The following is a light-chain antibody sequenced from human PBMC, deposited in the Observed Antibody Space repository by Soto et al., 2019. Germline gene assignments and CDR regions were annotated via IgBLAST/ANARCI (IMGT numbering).Light chain of an antibody. V-gene: IGLV2-8*01. J-gene: IGLJ1*01. CDR2: EVS. CDR1: SSDVGAYNY. CDR3: VSYAGSKNV. Sequence: QSVLTQPPSASGSPGQSVTISCTGTSSDVGAYNYVSWYQQHPDKAPKLMIYEVSKRPSGVPDRFSASKSGNTASLTVSGLQAEDEADYYCVSYAGSKNVFGTGTKVTVL.